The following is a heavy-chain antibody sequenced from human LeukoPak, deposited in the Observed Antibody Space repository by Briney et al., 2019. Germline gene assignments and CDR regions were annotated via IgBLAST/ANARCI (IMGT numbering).Heavy chain of an antibody. J-gene: IGHJ4*02. CDR3: AKAADYDILSSYFDY. V-gene: IGHV3-48*04. D-gene: IGHD3-9*01. Sequence: GGSLRLSCAASGFTFSSYSMNWVRQAPGKGLEWISYISNSGTSIYYSDSVKGRFTISRDNAKNSLYLQMNSLRAEDTALYYCAKAADYDILSSYFDYWGQGTLVTVSS. CDR1: GFTFSSYS. CDR2: ISNSGTSI.